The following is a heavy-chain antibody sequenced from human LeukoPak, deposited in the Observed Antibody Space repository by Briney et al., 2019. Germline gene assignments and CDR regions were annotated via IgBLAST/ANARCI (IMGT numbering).Heavy chain of an antibody. Sequence: SQTLSLTCAVSGGSLSSGGYSWRWIRQPPGKGLEWIGYIYHSGSTYYNPSLKSRVTISVDRSKNQFSLKLSSVTAADTAVYYCAREFRAWGQGTLVTVSS. J-gene: IGHJ4*02. V-gene: IGHV4-30-2*01. CDR2: IYHSGST. CDR3: AREFRA. CDR1: GGSLSSGGYS.